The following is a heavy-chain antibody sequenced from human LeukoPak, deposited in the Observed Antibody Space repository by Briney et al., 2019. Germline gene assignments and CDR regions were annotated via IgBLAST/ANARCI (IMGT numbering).Heavy chain of an antibody. CDR1: GFTFSSYS. CDR3: ARVPGDD. V-gene: IGHV3-21*01. CDR2: ISSSSSYI. Sequence: NSGGSLRLSCAASGFTFSSYSMNWVRQAPGKGLEWVSYISSSSSYIDYADSVKGRFTISRDNAKNSLYLQMNSLRAEDTAVYYCARVPGDDWGQGTLVTVSS. J-gene: IGHJ4*02.